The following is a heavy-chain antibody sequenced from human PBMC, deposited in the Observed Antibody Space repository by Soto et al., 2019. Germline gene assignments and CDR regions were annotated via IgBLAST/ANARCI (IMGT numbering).Heavy chain of an antibody. D-gene: IGHD4-4*01. CDR1: GFDFDDHA. Sequence: EVQLVESGGGLVQPGRSLRLSCVGSGFDFDDHAMSWVRQAPGKGLEWVAGISWNGAFIGYANSVRGRFTISRDDAKNSLYLQMNSLRTEDTALYYCSRAIFRTITTVDFWGQGTLVTVSS. V-gene: IGHV3-9*01. CDR3: SRAIFRTITTVDF. CDR2: ISWNGAFI. J-gene: IGHJ4*02.